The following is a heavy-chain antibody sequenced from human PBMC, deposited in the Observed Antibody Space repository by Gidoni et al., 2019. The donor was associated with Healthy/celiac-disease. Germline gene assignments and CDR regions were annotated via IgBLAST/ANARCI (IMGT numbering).Heavy chain of an antibody. D-gene: IGHD3-22*01. V-gene: IGHV4-59*01. J-gene: IGHJ5*02. Sequence: QVQLQESGPGLVQPSETMSRTCTVSGGSISSYYWSWIRQPPGKGLEWIGYIYYSGSTNYNPSLKSRVTISVDTSKNQFSLKLSSVTAADTAVYYCARNLDYYDSSGYYPFDPWGQGTLVTVSS. CDR1: GGSISSYY. CDR2: IYYSGST. CDR3: ARNLDYYDSSGYYPFDP.